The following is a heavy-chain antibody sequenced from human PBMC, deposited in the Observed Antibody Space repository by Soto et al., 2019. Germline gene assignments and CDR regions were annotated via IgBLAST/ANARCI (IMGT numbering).Heavy chain of an antibody. CDR3: AKNGQPPYYYYGLDV. Sequence: QGHLVQSGAEVKKPGASVKVSCKASGYTFTRYGISWVRQAPGQGLEWMGWISGYNGDTNYAQNLQDRVNMTMDTSTNTAYMELRSLTSDDTAVYYCAKNGQPPYYYYGLDVWGQGTTVTVSS. D-gene: IGHD2-8*01. CDR2: ISGYNGDT. V-gene: IGHV1-18*01. J-gene: IGHJ6*02. CDR1: GYTFTRYG.